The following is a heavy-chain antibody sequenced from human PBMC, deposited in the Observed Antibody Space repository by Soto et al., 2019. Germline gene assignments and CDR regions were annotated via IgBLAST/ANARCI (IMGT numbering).Heavy chain of an antibody. J-gene: IGHJ4*02. CDR2: SYYSGST. CDR3: ARVRAGPLDY. V-gene: IGHV4-59*01. D-gene: IGHD3-10*01. CDR1: GGSISSYY. Sequence: SETLSLTGTVSGGSISSYYWSWIRQPPGKGLEWIGYSYYSGSTNYNPYLKSRVTISVDTSKNQFSLKLSSVTAAATAVSYWARVRAGPLDYWGQGTLVTVSS.